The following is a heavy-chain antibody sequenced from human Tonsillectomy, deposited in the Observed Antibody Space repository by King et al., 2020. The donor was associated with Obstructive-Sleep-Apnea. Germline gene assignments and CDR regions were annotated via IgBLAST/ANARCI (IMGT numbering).Heavy chain of an antibody. Sequence: TLKESGPALVKPTQTLTLTCTVSGFSLSTGGVCVSWIRQPPGKALEWLARIDWDDDKYYRTSLKTRLTISKDTSKNQVVLIMTNMDPVDTATYYCARIQCFYGDYVWDDYWGQGTLVTVSS. CDR3: ARIQCFYGDYVWDDY. CDR2: IDWDDDK. CDR1: GFSLSTGGVC. D-gene: IGHD4-17*01. J-gene: IGHJ4*02. V-gene: IGHV2-70*11.